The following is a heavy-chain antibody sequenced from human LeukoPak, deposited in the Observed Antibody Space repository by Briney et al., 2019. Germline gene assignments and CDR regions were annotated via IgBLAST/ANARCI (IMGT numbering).Heavy chain of an antibody. CDR1: GFTFSSYA. Sequence: GGSLRLSCAASGFTFSSYAMSWVRQAPGKGLEWVSSISSTSSYIYYADSLKGRFTISRDNAKNSLYLQMNSLGAEDTAVYFCARSCDGDCYPRESAFDIWGQGTVVTVSS. J-gene: IGHJ3*02. D-gene: IGHD2-21*01. CDR3: ARSCDGDCYPRESAFDI. CDR2: ISSTSSYI. V-gene: IGHV3-21*01.